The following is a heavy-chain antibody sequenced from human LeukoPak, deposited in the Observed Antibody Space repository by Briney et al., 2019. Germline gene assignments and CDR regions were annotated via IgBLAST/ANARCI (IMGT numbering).Heavy chain of an antibody. CDR2: ISYDASNK. CDR1: GFTFSRYG. CDR3: AKSHGYSYGFDY. J-gene: IGHJ4*02. V-gene: IGHV3-30*18. Sequence: GRSLRLSCAASGFTFSRYGMHWVRQTPGKGLEWVAVISYDASNKYYADSVKGRFTISRDNSKNTLYLQMNSRRAEDTAVYYCAKSHGYSYGFDYWGQGTLVTVSS. D-gene: IGHD5-18*01.